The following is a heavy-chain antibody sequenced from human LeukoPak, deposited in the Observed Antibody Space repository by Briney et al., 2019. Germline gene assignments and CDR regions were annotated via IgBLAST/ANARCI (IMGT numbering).Heavy chain of an antibody. CDR1: GWSFSGYY. Sequence: ETLSLTCAVYGWSFSGYYWSWIRQPPGKGLEWVSVIYSGGSTYYADSVKGRFTISRDNSKNTLSLQMNSLRAEDTAVYYCVSIPYGDYYFDYWGQGTLVTVSS. D-gene: IGHD4-17*01. V-gene: IGHV3-66*01. J-gene: IGHJ4*02. CDR2: IYSGGST. CDR3: VSIPYGDYYFDY.